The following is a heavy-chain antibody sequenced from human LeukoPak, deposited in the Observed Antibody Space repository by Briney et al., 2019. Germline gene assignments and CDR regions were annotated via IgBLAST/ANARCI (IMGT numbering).Heavy chain of an antibody. Sequence: SETLSLTCAVYGGSFSGYYWSWIRQPPGKGLEWIGEINHSGSTNYNPSLKSRVTISVDTSKNQFSLKLSSVTAADTAVYYCARAMVRGRKAFDYWGQGTLVTVSS. D-gene: IGHD3-10*01. CDR3: ARAMVRGRKAFDY. CDR1: GGSFSGYY. V-gene: IGHV4-34*01. J-gene: IGHJ4*02. CDR2: INHSGST.